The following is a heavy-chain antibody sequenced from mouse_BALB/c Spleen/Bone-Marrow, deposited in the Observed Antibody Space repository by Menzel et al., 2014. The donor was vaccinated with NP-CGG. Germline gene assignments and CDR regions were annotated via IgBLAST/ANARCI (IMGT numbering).Heavy chain of an antibody. CDR2: IRLKSNNYAT. Sequence: EVMLVESGGGLVQPGGSMKLSCVASGFTFSNYWMNWVRQSPEKGLEWVAEIRLKSNNYATHYAESVKGRFTISRDDSKSSVYLQVNNLRAEDTGIYYCTSMRRRGFAYWGQGTLVTVSA. CDR1: GFTFSNYW. D-gene: IGHD2-3*01. CDR3: TSMRRRGFAY. J-gene: IGHJ3*01. V-gene: IGHV6-6*02.